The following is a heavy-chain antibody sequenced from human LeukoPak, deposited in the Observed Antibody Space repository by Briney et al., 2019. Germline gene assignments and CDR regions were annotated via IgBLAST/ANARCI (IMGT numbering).Heavy chain of an antibody. J-gene: IGHJ4*02. D-gene: IGHD6-13*01. Sequence: GGSLRLSCAASAFTFSSYGMHWVRQAPGKGLEWVAVISYDGSNKYYADSVKGRFTISRDNSKNTLYLQMNSLRAEDTAVYYCAKDLTAAVSYYFDYWGQGTLVTVSS. CDR3: AKDLTAAVSYYFDY. CDR2: ISYDGSNK. V-gene: IGHV3-30*18. CDR1: AFTFSSYG.